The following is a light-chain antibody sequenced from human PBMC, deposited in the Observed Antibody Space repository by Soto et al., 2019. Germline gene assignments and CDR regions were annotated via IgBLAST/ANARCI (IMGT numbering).Light chain of an antibody. J-gene: IGKJ4*01. CDR3: QQRSNWPPFT. V-gene: IGKV3-11*01. CDR1: QSVSSY. CDR2: DAS. Sequence: EIVLTQSPATLSLSPGERATLSCRASQSVSSYLAWYQQKPGQAPRLLIYDASNRATGIPARFSGSGSGTDFTLTISSLEPEDFAVYYCQQRSNWPPFTFGGGTKVDIK.